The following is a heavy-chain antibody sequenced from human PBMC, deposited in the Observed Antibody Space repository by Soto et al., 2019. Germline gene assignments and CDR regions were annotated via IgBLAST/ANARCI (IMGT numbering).Heavy chain of an antibody. CDR2: INHNGSV. Sequence: QVQLEQWGAGLLKPSETLSLTCAVYGESFSSYYWSWIRQPPGKGLEWIGQINHNGSVNYNPSLKSRATISVDTSKNQFPLKVISVTAADTAVYYCTRGRGTWFYAYWGQGTLVTVSA. CDR3: TRGRGTWFYAY. D-gene: IGHD2-2*01. J-gene: IGHJ4*02. V-gene: IGHV4-34*01. CDR1: GESFSSYY.